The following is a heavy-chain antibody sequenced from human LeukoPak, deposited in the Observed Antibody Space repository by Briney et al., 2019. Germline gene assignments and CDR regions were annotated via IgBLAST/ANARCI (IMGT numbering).Heavy chain of an antibody. CDR1: CGSISISMYY. D-gene: IGHD3-22*01. J-gene: IGHJ5*02. CDR2: SYCSGSS. Sequence: SEMLSLSCAVACGSISISMYYWGWARGPPGKGLEWIGSSYCSGSSSDDPSRKFRVTISVDTSKIHFSLKLSSVTAADTAVYYCATVLGPNYNDIDPANWFDPWGQGTLVTVSS. CDR3: ATVLGPNYNDIDPANWFDP. V-gene: IGHV4-39*07.